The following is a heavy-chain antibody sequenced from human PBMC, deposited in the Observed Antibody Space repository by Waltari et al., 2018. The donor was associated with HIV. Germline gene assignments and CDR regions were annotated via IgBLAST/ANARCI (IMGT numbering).Heavy chain of an antibody. D-gene: IGHD3-22*01. CDR1: GGSISSSSYY. CDR3: ARVLAGYDSSGYLDY. J-gene: IGHJ4*02. V-gene: IGHV4-39*07. Sequence: QLQLQESGPGLVKPSETLSLTCTVSGGSISSSSYYWGWIRQPPGKGLEWIGSIYYSGSTYYNPSLKSRVTISVDTSKNQFSLKLSSVTAADTAVYYCARVLAGYDSSGYLDYWGQGTLVTVSS. CDR2: IYYSGST.